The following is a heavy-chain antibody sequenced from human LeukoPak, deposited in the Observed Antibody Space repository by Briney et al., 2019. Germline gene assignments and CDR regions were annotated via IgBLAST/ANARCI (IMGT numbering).Heavy chain of an antibody. CDR2: ISGSGGST. CDR1: GFTFDDYA. V-gene: IGHV3-23*01. Sequence: GGSLRLSCAASGFTFDDYAMHWVRQAPGKGLEWVSAISGSGGSTYYADSVKGRFTISRDNSKNTLYLQMNSLRAEDTAVYYCAKAGVRGGIVVVPADIPPFGNWFDPWGQGTLVTVSS. D-gene: IGHD2-2*02. J-gene: IGHJ5*02. CDR3: AKAGVRGGIVVVPADIPPFGNWFDP.